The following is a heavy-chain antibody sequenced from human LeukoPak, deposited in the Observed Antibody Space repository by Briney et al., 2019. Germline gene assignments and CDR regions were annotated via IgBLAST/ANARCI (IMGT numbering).Heavy chain of an antibody. CDR2: IYYSGST. V-gene: IGHV4-59*08. Sequence: SETLSLTCTVPGGSISSYYWSWIRQPPGKGLEWIGYIYYSGSTNYNPSLKSRVTISVDTSKNQFSLKLSSVTAADTAVYYCARLPSTVVNAFDIWGQGTMVTVSS. D-gene: IGHD4-23*01. CDR1: GGSISSYY. CDR3: ARLPSTVVNAFDI. J-gene: IGHJ3*02.